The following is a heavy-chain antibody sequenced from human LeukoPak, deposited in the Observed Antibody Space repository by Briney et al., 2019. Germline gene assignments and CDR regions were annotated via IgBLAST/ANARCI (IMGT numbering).Heavy chain of an antibody. CDR3: ARTPLRFLEWLLYYYYYMDV. D-gene: IGHD3-3*01. CDR2: ISAYNGNT. CDR1: GYTFTSHG. V-gene: IGHV1-18*01. J-gene: IGHJ6*03. Sequence: GSSVKVSCKASGYTFTSHGISWVRQAPGQGLEWMGWISAYNGNTNYAQKLQGRVTMTTDTSTSTAYMELRSLRSDDTAVYYCARTPLRFLEWLLYYYYYMDVWGKGTTVTVSS.